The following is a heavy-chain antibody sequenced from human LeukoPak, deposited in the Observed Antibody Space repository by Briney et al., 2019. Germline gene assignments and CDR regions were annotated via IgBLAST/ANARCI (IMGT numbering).Heavy chain of an antibody. Sequence: SETLSLTCTVSGGSISSYYWSWIRQPPGKGLEWIGYIYYSGSTNYNPPLKSRVTISVDTSKNQFSLKLRSLTAADTAVYYCARHVGYGNNWFDPWGQGTLVTVSS. J-gene: IGHJ5*02. V-gene: IGHV4-59*08. D-gene: IGHD5-18*01. CDR2: IYYSGST. CDR3: ARHVGYGNNWFDP. CDR1: GGSISSYY.